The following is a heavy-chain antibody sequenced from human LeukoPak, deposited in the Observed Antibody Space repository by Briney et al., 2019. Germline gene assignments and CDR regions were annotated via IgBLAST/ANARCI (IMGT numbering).Heavy chain of an antibody. Sequence: GASMKVSCKASGYTFTGYYMHWLRQAPGLGLEWMGWINPNSGGTKSAQKFQGRVTMARDTSISTAYMELSSLTSDDTAVYYCAREGSEDPTGGGSIDYWGQGTLVTVSS. CDR1: GYTFTGYY. D-gene: IGHD2-8*02. J-gene: IGHJ4*02. CDR3: AREGSEDPTGGGSIDY. CDR2: INPNSGGT. V-gene: IGHV1-2*02.